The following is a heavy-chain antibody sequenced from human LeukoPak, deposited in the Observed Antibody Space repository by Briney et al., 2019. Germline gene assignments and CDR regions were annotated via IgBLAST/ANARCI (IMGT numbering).Heavy chain of an antibody. CDR1: GFTFSIYS. CDR3: ARDGDLDSTTGAFDI. D-gene: IGHD7-27*01. J-gene: IGHJ3*02. V-gene: IGHV3-48*04. Sequence: PGGSLRLSCAASGFTFSIYSMNWVRQAPGKGLEWISYISSSSSTIFYADSVKGRFTISRDNAKNALYLQMNSLRAEDTAVYYCARDGDLDSTTGAFDIWGQGTMVTVSS. CDR2: ISSSSSTI.